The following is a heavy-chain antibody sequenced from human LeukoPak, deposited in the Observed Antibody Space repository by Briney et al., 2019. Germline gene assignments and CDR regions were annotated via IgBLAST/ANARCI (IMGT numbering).Heavy chain of an antibody. CDR1: GGSISSSSYY. D-gene: IGHD3-16*01. V-gene: IGHV4-39*01. CDR2: IYYSGST. J-gene: IGHJ4*02. Sequence: SETLSLTCTVSGGSISSSSYYWGWIRQPPGKGLEWIGSIYYSGSTYYNPSLKSRVTISVDTSKNQFSLKLSSVTAADTAVYYCARPSWGLGDLKNWGQGTLVTVSS. CDR3: ARPSWGLGDLKN.